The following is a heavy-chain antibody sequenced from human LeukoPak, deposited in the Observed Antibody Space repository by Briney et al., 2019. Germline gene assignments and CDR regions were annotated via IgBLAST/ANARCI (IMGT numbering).Heavy chain of an antibody. J-gene: IGHJ4*02. CDR2: ISRYGGDI. CDR1: GFTFSSYA. D-gene: IGHD4-23*01. Sequence: PGGSLRLSCAASGFTFSSYAMTWVRQAPGKGLEWVSVISRYGGDIHYADSVEGRFTISRDNSKNTLYLQMNSLRVEDTAIYYCAKYAPPTTVVTRFFDSWGQGTLVTVSS. V-gene: IGHV3-23*01. CDR3: AKYAPPTTVVTRFFDS.